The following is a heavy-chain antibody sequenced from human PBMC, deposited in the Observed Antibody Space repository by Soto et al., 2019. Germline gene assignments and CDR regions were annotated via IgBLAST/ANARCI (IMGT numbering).Heavy chain of an antibody. J-gene: IGHJ4*02. V-gene: IGHV3-7*01. CDR1: GFTFSSYW. Sequence: GGSLRLSCAASGFTFSSYWMSWVRQAPGKGLEWVANIKQDGSEKYYVDSVKGRFTISRDNAKNSLYLQMNSLRAEDTAVYYCARDPRYSGYDWYFDYWGQGTLVTVSS. CDR3: ARDPRYSGYDWYFDY. D-gene: IGHD5-12*01. CDR2: IKQDGSEK.